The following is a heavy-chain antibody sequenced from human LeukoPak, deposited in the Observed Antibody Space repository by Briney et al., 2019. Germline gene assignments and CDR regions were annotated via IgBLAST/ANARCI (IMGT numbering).Heavy chain of an antibody. CDR3: ARRYVLRYFDWVLGY. D-gene: IGHD3-9*01. CDR1: GYTFTSYD. V-gene: IGHV1-8*01. CDR2: MNPNSGNT. J-gene: IGHJ4*02. Sequence: GASVKVSCKASGYTFTSYDINWVRQATGQGLEWLGWMNPNSGNTGYAQKFQGRVTMTRNTSISTAYMELSSLRSEDTAVYYCARRYVLRYFDWVLGYWGQGTLVTVSS.